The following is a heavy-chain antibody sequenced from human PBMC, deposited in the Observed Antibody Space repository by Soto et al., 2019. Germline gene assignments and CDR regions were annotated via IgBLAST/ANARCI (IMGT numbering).Heavy chain of an antibody. Sequence: SVKVSCKASGGTFSSYAISWVRQAPGQGLEWMGGIIPIFGTANYAQKFQGRVTITADESTSTAYMELCSLRSEDTAVYYCAREGSSNLPPNWFDPWGQGTLVTVSS. CDR2: IIPIFGTA. CDR1: GGTFSSYA. V-gene: IGHV1-69*13. CDR3: AREGSSNLPPNWFDP. D-gene: IGHD6-13*01. J-gene: IGHJ5*02.